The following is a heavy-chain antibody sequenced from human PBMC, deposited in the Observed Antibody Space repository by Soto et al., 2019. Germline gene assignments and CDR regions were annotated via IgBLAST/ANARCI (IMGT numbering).Heavy chain of an antibody. D-gene: IGHD3-10*01. V-gene: IGHV4-31*03. Sequence: SETLSLTCTVSGGSISSGGYYWSWIRQHPGKGLEWIGYIYYSGSTYYNPSLKSRVTISVDTSKNQFSLKLSSVTAADTAVYYCATHQGYYGSGSYCFDYWGLGTQVTVSS. CDR2: IYYSGST. CDR1: GGSISSGGYY. CDR3: ATHQGYYGSGSYCFDY. J-gene: IGHJ4*02.